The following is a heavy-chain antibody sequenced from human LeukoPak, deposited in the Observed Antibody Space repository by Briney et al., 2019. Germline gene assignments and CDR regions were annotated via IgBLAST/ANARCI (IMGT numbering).Heavy chain of an antibody. Sequence: ASVKVSCKASGYTFTGYYMHWVQQAPGQGLEWMGWINPNSGGTNYAQKFQGRVTMTRDTSISTAYMELSRLRSDDTAVYYCARVKYNWNDIFENWFDPWGQGTLVTVSS. CDR1: GYTFTGYY. CDR3: ARVKYNWNDIFENWFDP. J-gene: IGHJ5*02. CDR2: INPNSGGT. V-gene: IGHV1-2*02. D-gene: IGHD1-1*01.